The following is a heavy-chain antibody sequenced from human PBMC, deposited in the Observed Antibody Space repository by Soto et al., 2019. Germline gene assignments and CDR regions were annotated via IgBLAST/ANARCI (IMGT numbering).Heavy chain of an antibody. D-gene: IGHD2-2*01. CDR3: ARDPSIVLVPAATYYYYYYGMDV. Sequence: GGSLRLSCAASGFTFSDYYMTWIRQAPGKGLEWVSYINRGGSTILYVDSVKGRFTISRDNAKNSLYLQMNSLRAEDTAVYYCARDPSIVLVPAATYYYYYYGMDVWGQGTTVTVSS. V-gene: IGHV3-11*04. CDR2: INRGGSTI. J-gene: IGHJ6*02. CDR1: GFTFSDYY.